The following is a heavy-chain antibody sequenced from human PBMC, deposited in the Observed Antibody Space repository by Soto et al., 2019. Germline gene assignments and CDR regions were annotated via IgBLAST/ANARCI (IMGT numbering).Heavy chain of an antibody. CDR3: AKNVITMIVSHPTHYGMDV. CDR2: ISYDGSNK. J-gene: IGHJ6*02. V-gene: IGHV3-30*18. D-gene: IGHD3-22*01. Sequence: QVQLVDSGGGVVQHGRSLRLSCAASGFTFSSYGMHWVRQAPGKGLEWVAVISYDGSNKYYADSVKGRFTISRDNSKNTLYLQMNSLRAEDTAVYYCAKNVITMIVSHPTHYGMDVWGQGTTVTVSS. CDR1: GFTFSSYG.